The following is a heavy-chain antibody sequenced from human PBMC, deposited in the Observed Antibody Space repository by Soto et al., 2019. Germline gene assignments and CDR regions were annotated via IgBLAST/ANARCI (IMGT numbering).Heavy chain of an antibody. Sequence: ASVKVSCKASGYTFTSYGISWVRQAPGQGLEWMGWISAYNGNTNYAQKLQGRVTMTTDTSTSTAYMELRSLRSDDTAVYYCARAGAWDTAMKEYYFDYWGQGTLVTVSS. CDR2: ISAYNGNT. CDR3: ARAGAWDTAMKEYYFDY. D-gene: IGHD5-18*01. CDR1: GYTFTSYG. J-gene: IGHJ4*02. V-gene: IGHV1-18*01.